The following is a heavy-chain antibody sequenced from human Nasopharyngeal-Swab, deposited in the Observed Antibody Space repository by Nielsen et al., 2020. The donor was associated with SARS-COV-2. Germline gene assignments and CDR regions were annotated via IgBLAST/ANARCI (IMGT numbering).Heavy chain of an antibody. CDR1: GFTFSSYW. D-gene: IGHD1-26*01. CDR2: IKQDGSEK. J-gene: IGHJ5*02. CDR3: AKTMGARKGVTNWFDP. Sequence: GGSLRLSCAASGFTFSSYWMSWVRQAPGKGLEWVANIKQDGSEKYYVDSVKGRFTISRDNSKNTLYLQMNSLRAEDTAVYYCAKTMGARKGVTNWFDPWGQGTLVTVSS. V-gene: IGHV3-7*03.